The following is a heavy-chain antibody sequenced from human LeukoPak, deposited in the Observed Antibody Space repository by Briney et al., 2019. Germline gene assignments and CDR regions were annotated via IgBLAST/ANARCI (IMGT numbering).Heavy chain of an antibody. Sequence: GGSLRLSCAASGFTFSSYAMSWVRQAPGKGLEWVSAISGSGGSTYYADSVKGRFTISRDNSKNTLYLQMNSLRAEDTAVYYCAKDGFARYCSSTSCYTYYFDYWGQGTLVTVSS. CDR2: ISGSGGST. D-gene: IGHD2-2*02. CDR3: AKDGFARYCSSTSCYTYYFDY. CDR1: GFTFSSYA. J-gene: IGHJ4*02. V-gene: IGHV3-23*01.